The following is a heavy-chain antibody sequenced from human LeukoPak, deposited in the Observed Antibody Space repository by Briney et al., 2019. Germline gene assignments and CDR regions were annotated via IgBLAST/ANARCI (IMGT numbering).Heavy chain of an antibody. J-gene: IGHJ6*03. CDR3: ARVAYYDFWPYYYYMDV. Sequence: SETLSLTCTVSGGSISSSSYYWGWIRQPPGKGLEWIGSIYYSGSTYYNPSLKSRVTISVDTSKNQFSLKLSSATAADTAVYYCARVAYYDFWPYYYYMDVWGKGTTVTVSS. CDR2: IYYSGST. D-gene: IGHD3-3*01. CDR1: GGSISSSSYY. V-gene: IGHV4-39*07.